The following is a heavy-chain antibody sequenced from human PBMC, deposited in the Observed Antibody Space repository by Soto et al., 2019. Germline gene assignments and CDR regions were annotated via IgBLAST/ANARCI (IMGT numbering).Heavy chain of an antibody. CDR3: ARGEYYYVPFDY. J-gene: IGHJ4*02. CDR1: GFTFSSYW. D-gene: IGHD3-10*02. Sequence: GGSLRLSCAASGFTFSSYWMHWVRQAPGKGLVWVSRINSDGSSTSYADSVKGRFTISRDNAKNTLYLQMNSLRAEDTAVYYCARGEYYYVPFDYWGQGTLVTVSS. V-gene: IGHV3-74*01. CDR2: INSDGSST.